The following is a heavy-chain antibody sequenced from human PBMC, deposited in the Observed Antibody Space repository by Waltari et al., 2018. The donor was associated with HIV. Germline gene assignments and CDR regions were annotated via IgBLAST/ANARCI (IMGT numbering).Heavy chain of an antibody. Sequence: QVQLVQSGAEVKKPGASVKVSCKASGYTFTSYAMHWVRQAPGQRLEWMGWINAGNGNTKYSQKFQGRVTITRDTSASTAYMELSSLRSEDTAVYYCARGGYQLLYRPYYYYGMDVWGQGTTVTVSS. J-gene: IGHJ6*02. CDR2: INAGNGNT. CDR3: ARGGYQLLYRPYYYYGMDV. D-gene: IGHD2-2*02. CDR1: GYTFTSYA. V-gene: IGHV1-3*01.